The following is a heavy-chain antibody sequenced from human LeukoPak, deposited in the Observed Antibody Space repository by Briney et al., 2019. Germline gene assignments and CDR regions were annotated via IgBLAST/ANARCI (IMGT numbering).Heavy chain of an antibody. D-gene: IGHD3-3*01. V-gene: IGHV4-61*02. Sequence: SETLSPTCTVSGGSISSGSYYWSWIRQPAGKGLEWIGRIYTSGSTNYNPSLKSRVTMSVDTSKNQFSLKVSSVTAADTAVYYCARGPGAVIDYWGQGTLVTVSS. CDR1: GGSISSGSYY. CDR2: IYTSGST. CDR3: ARGPGAVIDY. J-gene: IGHJ4*02.